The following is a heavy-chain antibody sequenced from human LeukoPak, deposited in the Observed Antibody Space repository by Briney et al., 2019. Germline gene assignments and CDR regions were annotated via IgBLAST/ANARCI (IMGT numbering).Heavy chain of an antibody. CDR3: ARDGDIVVVPAAIGYYGMDA. Sequence: GGSLRLSCAASGFTFSSYWMSWVRQAPGKGLEWVANIKQDGSEKYYVDSVKGRFTISRDNAKNSLYLQMNSLRAEDTAVYYCARDGDIVVVPAAIGYYGMDAWGQGTTVTVSS. CDR2: IKQDGSEK. J-gene: IGHJ6*02. D-gene: IGHD2-2*01. V-gene: IGHV3-7*01. CDR1: GFTFSSYW.